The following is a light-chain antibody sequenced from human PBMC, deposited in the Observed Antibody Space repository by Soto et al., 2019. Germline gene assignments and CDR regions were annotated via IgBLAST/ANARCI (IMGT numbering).Light chain of an antibody. Sequence: AIQMTQSPSSLSASVGDRVTINCRASQDLRNDLAWYQQKPGKAPKLLIYGVSILHSGVPSRFSGSGSCTDFTLTISSLQPEDFATYYCLQDYTYPLTFGQGTMVEI. CDR3: LQDYTYPLT. J-gene: IGKJ2*01. CDR2: GVS. CDR1: QDLRND. V-gene: IGKV1-6*01.